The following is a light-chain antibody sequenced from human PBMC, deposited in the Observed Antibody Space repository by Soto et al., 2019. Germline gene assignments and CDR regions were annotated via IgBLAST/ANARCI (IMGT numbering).Light chain of an antibody. CDR1: SGDVGGYNY. J-gene: IGLJ2*01. CDR3: SSYAGSPVV. CDR2: KVS. Sequence: QSALTQPPSASGSPGQSVTISCTGTSGDVGGYNYVSWYQQHPGKAPKLVIYKVSERPSGVPDRFSGSKSGNTASLTVSGLQAEDEAIYYCSSYAGSPVVFGGGTKLTVL. V-gene: IGLV2-8*01.